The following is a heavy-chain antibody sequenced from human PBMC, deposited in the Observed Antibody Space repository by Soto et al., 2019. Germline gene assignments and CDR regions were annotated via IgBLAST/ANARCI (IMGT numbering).Heavy chain of an antibody. J-gene: IGHJ4*02. V-gene: IGHV4-59*01. D-gene: IGHD2-15*01. CDR3: ARDPVYGYSFFDY. CDR1: GDSMSGYH. CDR2: FHNSGST. Sequence: QVQLQESGPGLVKPSETLSLTCTVSGDSMSGYHLNWIRQPPGKGLQWIGYFHNSGSTTYDSSLKSRVTTSIDTAKRQLYRKLTSVTTADTAVYYCARDPVYGYSFFDYWGQGILVTVSS.